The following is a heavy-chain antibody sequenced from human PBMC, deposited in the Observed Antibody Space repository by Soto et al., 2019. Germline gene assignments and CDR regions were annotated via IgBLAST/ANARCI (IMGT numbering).Heavy chain of an antibody. CDR2: ISYDGSNK. Sequence: PVGSLRLSCAASGFTFSSYAMHWVRQAPGKGLEWVAVISYDGSNKYYADSVKGRFTISRDNSKNTLYLQMNSLRAEDTAVYYCARSHCSSTSCYPFDYWGQGTLVTVLL. CDR3: ARSHCSSTSCYPFDY. J-gene: IGHJ4*02. CDR1: GFTFSSYA. D-gene: IGHD2-2*01. V-gene: IGHV3-30-3*01.